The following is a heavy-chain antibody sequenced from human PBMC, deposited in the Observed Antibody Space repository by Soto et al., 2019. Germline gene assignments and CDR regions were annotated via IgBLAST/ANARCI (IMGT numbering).Heavy chain of an antibody. CDR2: LSGSGGST. CDR1: GFTFSSYA. Sequence: EVQLLESGGGLVQPGGSLRLSCAASGFTFSSYAMSWVRQAPGKGLEWVSALSGSGGSTYYADSVKGRFTISRDNSKNTLSLQMNSLRAEDTAVDYCAKDRIAVAGGASDDWGQGTLVTGSS. V-gene: IGHV3-23*01. D-gene: IGHD6-19*01. CDR3: AKDRIAVAGGASDD. J-gene: IGHJ4*02.